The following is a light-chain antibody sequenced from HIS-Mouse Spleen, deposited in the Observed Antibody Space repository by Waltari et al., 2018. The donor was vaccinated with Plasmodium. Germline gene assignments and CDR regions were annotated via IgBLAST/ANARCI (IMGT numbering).Light chain of an antibody. V-gene: IGKV3-15*01. CDR3: QQYNNWSFT. Sequence: EIVIAQSPATLSVSPGERATLSCRASQSVSSNLAWSQQKPGQAPRLLIYGASTRANGIPARFSGSGSGTEFTLTISSLQSEDFAVYYCQQYNNWSFTFGPGTKVDIK. CDR1: QSVSSN. J-gene: IGKJ3*01. CDR2: GAS.